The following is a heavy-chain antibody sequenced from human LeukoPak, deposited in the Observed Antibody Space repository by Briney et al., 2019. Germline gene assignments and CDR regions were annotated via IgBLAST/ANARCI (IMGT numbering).Heavy chain of an antibody. D-gene: IGHD1-26*01. Sequence: GGSLRPSCAASGFTFDDYAMHWVRQAPGKGLEWVSGISWNSGSIGYADSVKGRFTISRDNAKNSLYLQMNSLRAEDTALYYCAKVRRGSYWDPSFDYWGQGTLVTVSS. J-gene: IGHJ4*02. V-gene: IGHV3-9*01. CDR1: GFTFDDYA. CDR3: AKVRRGSYWDPSFDY. CDR2: ISWNSGSI.